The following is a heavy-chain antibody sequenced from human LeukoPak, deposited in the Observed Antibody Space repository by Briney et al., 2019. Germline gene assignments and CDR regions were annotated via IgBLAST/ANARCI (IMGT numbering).Heavy chain of an antibody. D-gene: IGHD1-26*01. CDR1: GGTFSSYA. V-gene: IGHV1-69*05. CDR2: IIPILGTA. J-gene: IGHJ4*02. Sequence: GASVKVSCKASGGTFSSYAISWVRQAPGQGLEWMGGIIPILGTANYAQKFQGRVTITTDESTSTAYMELSSLRSEDTAVYYCARDFASGSYYFDYWGQGTLVTVSS. CDR3: ARDFASGSYYFDY.